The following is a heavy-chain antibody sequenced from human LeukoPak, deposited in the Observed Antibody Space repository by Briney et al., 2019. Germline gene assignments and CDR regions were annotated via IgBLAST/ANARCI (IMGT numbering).Heavy chain of an antibody. CDR2: MNPNSDNT. D-gene: IGHD3-22*01. V-gene: IGHV1-8*01. CDR3: ARDPRGDYYDSSGPGWYFDL. CDR1: GYTFTSHD. J-gene: IGHJ2*01. Sequence: ASVKVSCKASGYTFTSHDINWVRQATGQGLEWMGWMNPNSDNTGYSQKFQGRLTMTRNTSITTAYMELSSLRSEDTAVYYCARDPRGDYYDSSGPGWYFDLWGRGTLVTVSS.